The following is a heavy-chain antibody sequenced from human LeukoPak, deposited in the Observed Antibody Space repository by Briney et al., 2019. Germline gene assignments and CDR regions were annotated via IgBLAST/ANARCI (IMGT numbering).Heavy chain of an antibody. CDR2: IYTSGST. V-gene: IGHV4-61*02. CDR3: AREHRTGPSFDY. J-gene: IGHJ4*02. D-gene: IGHD1-14*01. CDR1: GGSLSSGSYY. Sequence: SQTLSLTCTVSGGSLSSGSYYGSWIRQPAGKGLEWIGRIYTSGSTNYNPSLKSRVTISVDTSKNQFSLKLSSVTAADTAVYYCAREHRTGPSFDYWGQGTLVTVSS.